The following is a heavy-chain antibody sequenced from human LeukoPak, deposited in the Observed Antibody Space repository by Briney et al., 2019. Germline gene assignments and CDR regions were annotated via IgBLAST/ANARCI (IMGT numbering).Heavy chain of an antibody. Sequence: ASVKVSCKASGYPFTDYYMHWVRQAPGQGLEWMGWINPNRGGTDYAQKFQGRVSMTRDTSISTAYMELSRLRYDDTAVYYCASGYRFRNWGQGTLVTVSS. CDR3: ASGYRFRN. CDR1: GYPFTDYY. D-gene: IGHD5-18*01. J-gene: IGHJ4*02. V-gene: IGHV1-2*02. CDR2: INPNRGGT.